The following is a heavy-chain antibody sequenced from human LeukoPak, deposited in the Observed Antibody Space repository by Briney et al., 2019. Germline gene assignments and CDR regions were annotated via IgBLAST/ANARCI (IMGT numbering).Heavy chain of an antibody. D-gene: IGHD2-2*01. CDR1: GFTFSSYA. J-gene: IGHJ4*02. CDR2: ISGSGGST. V-gene: IGHV3-23*01. CDR3: AKSRTCSSTSCYAEIDY. Sequence: GGSLRLSCAASGFTFSSYAMGWVRQAPGKGLEWVSAISGSGGSTYYADSVKGRFTISRDNSKNTLYLQMNSLRAEDTAVYYCAKSRTCSSTSCYAEIDYWGQGTLVTVSS.